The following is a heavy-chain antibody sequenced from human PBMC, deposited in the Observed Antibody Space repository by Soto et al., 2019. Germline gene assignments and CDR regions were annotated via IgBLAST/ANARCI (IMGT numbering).Heavy chain of an antibody. CDR1: GFTFRVYG. D-gene: IGHD2-8*01. J-gene: IGHJ4*02. V-gene: IGHV3-30*18. CDR3: AQEAPGVLHFFDT. Sequence: PGGSLRLSCAASGFTFRVYGMHWVCQAPGKGLEWVADISYDGNKKYYTDPVKCRFTISRDNSKNTLYLHMNSLRTEDTALYYCAQEAPGVLHFFDTWGQGILVTSP. CDR2: ISYDGNKK.